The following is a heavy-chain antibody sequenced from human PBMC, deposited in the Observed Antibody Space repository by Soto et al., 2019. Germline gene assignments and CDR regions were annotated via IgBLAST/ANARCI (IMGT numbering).Heavy chain of an antibody. Sequence: SETLSLTCTVSGGSTSSDNYWSWIRQPPGKGLEWIGHIYYSGNTDYNPSLKSRLAISIDTSKNQFSLKLSSVTAADTAVYFCATRITVFGLLIPTFDPWGQGTQVTVSS. D-gene: IGHD3-3*01. CDR2: IYYSGNT. J-gene: IGHJ5*02. CDR1: GGSTSSDNY. V-gene: IGHV4-30-4*02. CDR3: ATRITVFGLLIPTFDP.